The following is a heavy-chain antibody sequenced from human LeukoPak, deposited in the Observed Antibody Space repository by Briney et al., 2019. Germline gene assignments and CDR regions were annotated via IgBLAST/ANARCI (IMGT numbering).Heavy chain of an antibody. CDR1: GGSISSYY. J-gene: IGHJ3*02. CDR2: IYYSGST. V-gene: IGHV4-59*01. CDR3: ARLSTRITMIVVVPDAFDI. D-gene: IGHD3-22*01. Sequence: SETLSLTCTVSGGSISSYYWSWIRQPPGKGLEWIGYIYYSGSTNYNPSLKSRVTISVDTSKNQFSLKLSSVTAADTAVYYCARLSTRITMIVVVPDAFDIWGQGTMVTVSS.